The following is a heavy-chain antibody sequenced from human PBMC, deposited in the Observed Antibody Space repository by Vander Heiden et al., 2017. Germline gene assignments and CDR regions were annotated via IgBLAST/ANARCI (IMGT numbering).Heavy chain of an antibody. J-gene: IGHJ3*02. V-gene: IGHV4-39*01. CDR1: GGSISSSSYY. Sequence: QLQLQESGPGLVKPSETLSLTCTVSGGSISSSSYYWGWIRQPPGKGLEWIGSIYYSGSTYYNPSLKSRVTISVDTSKNQFSLKLSSVTAADTAVYYCARQRIYYYYSSGYYDAFDIWGQGTMVTVSS. D-gene: IGHD3-22*01. CDR3: ARQRIYYYYSSGYYDAFDI. CDR2: IYYSGST.